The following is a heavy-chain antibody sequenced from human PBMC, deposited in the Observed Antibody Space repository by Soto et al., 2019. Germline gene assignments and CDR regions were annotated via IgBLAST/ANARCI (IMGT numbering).Heavy chain of an antibody. J-gene: IGHJ4*02. D-gene: IGHD4-17*01. V-gene: IGHV3-74*01. CDR2: INSDGSST. Sequence: EVQLVESGGGLVQPGGSLRLSCAASGFTFSSYWMHWVRQAPGKGLVWVSRINSDGSSTTYADSVKGRFTISRDNAKTPRYLQMNSLRAEDTDVYYCARFGAGTTVPTDGFDYWGQGTLVTVSS. CDR3: ARFGAGTTVPTDGFDY. CDR1: GFTFSSYW.